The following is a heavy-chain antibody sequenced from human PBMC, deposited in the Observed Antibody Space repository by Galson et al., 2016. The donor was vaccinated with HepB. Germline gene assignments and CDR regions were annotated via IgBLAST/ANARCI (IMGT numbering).Heavy chain of an antibody. V-gene: IGHV4-59*01. CDR3: ARDRDSSSYYSLDY. D-gene: IGHD3-22*01. CDR2: IYYGGRT. J-gene: IGHJ4*02. CDR1: GGSFSGYY. Sequence: SETLSLTCAVYGGSFSGYYWTWIRQPPGKGLEWIGYIYYGGRTNYNPSLKSRVSISVDTSKNQFYLNLRSVTAADTAVYYCARDRDSSSYYSLDYWGQGTLVTVSS.